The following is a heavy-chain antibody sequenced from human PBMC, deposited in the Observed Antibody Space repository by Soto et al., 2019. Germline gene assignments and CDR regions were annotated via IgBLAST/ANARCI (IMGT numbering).Heavy chain of an antibody. Sequence: LSLTCAVSGDSVSSNTIAWYWLRQSPWRGVEWLGWTYYRSKWYNEYAVSVRSRITINIATSKNKFSLQLKSVTPEDTAVYYCARGRLSTFDYWAQGAQVTSPQ. V-gene: IGHV6-1*01. CDR2: TYYRSKWYN. CDR1: GDSVSSNTIA. CDR3: ARGRLSTFDY. J-gene: IGHJ4*02.